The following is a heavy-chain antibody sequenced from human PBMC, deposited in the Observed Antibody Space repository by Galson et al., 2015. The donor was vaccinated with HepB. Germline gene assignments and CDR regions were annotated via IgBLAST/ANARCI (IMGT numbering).Heavy chain of an antibody. D-gene: IGHD3-22*01. V-gene: IGHV3-7*03. CDR3: ARDETYYYDSGGLYDF. Sequence: SLRLSCAASGFTFSSYCMSWVRQAPGKGLEWVATIERDGSEKYYVDSVEGRFTISRDNAKDSLYLQMNSLRAEDTAVYYCARDETYYYDSGGLYDFWGQGTLVTVSS. J-gene: IGHJ4*02. CDR1: GFTFSSYC. CDR2: IERDGSEK.